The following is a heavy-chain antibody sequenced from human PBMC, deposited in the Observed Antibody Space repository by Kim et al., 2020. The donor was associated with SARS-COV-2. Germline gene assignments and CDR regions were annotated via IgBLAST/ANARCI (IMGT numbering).Heavy chain of an antibody. CDR3: GRGQSGTYLRPHYYYYGVDG. D-gene: IGHD2-2*02. Sequence: SETLSLTCSVSGASISSGHYYWSWIRQSPEKGLEWIGQIYNGRTTYYNTFLKGRVSISVDTSTNQFSLTVNSVTAADTAVYYCGRGQSGTYLRPHYYYYGVDGWGQGTTVTVSS. V-gene: IGHV4-30-4*08. CDR1: GASISSGHYY. CDR2: IYNGRTT. J-gene: IGHJ6*02.